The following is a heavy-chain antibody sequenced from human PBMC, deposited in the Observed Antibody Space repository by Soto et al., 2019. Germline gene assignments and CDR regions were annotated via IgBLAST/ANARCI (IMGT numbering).Heavy chain of an antibody. V-gene: IGHV4-34*01. J-gene: IGHJ3*02. Sequence: QVQLQQWGAGLLKPSETLSLTCAVYGGSFSGYYWSWIRQPPGKGLEWNGEINHSGSTNYNPSLNSRVTLSVDTSKNQFSLKLSSVTAADTAVYYCATHSPGLVTYYDFWCGYYPPDAFDIWGQGTMVTVSS. CDR3: ATHSPGLVTYYDFWCGYYPPDAFDI. D-gene: IGHD3-3*01. CDR1: GGSFSGYY. CDR2: INHSGST.